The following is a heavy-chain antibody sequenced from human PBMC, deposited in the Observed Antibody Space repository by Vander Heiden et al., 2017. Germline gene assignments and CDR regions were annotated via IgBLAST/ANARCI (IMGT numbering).Heavy chain of an antibody. Sequence: DVQPVQSGGGWVQPGRSVRLSCAASGFTSDDYAMHWVRQAPGKGLEWVSGISWNSGSIGYADSVKGRFTISRDNAKNSLYLQMNSLRAEDTALYYCAKGGDYDFWSGYLYYFDYWGQGTLVTVSS. J-gene: IGHJ4*02. V-gene: IGHV3-9*02. CDR2: ISWNSGSI. CDR3: AKGGDYDFWSGYLYYFDY. CDR1: GFTSDDYA. D-gene: IGHD3-3*01.